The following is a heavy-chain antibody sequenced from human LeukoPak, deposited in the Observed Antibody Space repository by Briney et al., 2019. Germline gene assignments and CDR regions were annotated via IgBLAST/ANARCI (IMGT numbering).Heavy chain of an antibody. V-gene: IGHV4-39*07. CDR2: IYYSGST. D-gene: IGHD6-13*01. J-gene: IGHJ5*02. Sequence: PSETLSLTCTVSGGSISSSSYYWGWIRQPPGKGLEWIGSIYYSGSTNYNPSLKSRVTISVDTSKNQFSLKLSSVTAADTAVYYCARDGMAAAGSVENWFDPWGQGTLVTVSS. CDR3: ARDGMAAAGSVENWFDP. CDR1: GGSISSSSYY.